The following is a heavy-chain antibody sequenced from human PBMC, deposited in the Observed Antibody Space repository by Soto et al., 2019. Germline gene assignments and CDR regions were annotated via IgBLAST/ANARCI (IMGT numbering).Heavy chain of an antibody. CDR1: GGSFSSYA. D-gene: IGHD3-10*01. CDR2: IIPISGTA. J-gene: IGHJ6*02. Sequence: SVKVSCKASGGSFSSYAITWVRQAPGQGLEWMGGIIPISGTANYAQKFQGRVAITADESASTAYMDLSSLRSEDTAVYYCARVKQGVSYYYYGMDVWGQGTTVTVSS. CDR3: ARVKQGVSYYYYGMDV. V-gene: IGHV1-69*13.